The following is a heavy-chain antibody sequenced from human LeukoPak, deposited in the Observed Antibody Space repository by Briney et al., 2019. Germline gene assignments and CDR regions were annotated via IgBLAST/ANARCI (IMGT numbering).Heavy chain of an antibody. J-gene: IGHJ5*02. CDR3: ARDNSVRDEAWWFSP. Sequence: GASVKVSCKAFGYTFTSNYMHWVRQPPAQGPEWMGVISPSGGSTTYAQTFQGRVSLTRDMSTSTDYLELSSLRSEDTAVYYCARDNSVRDEAWWFSPWGQGTLVTVSS. D-gene: IGHD5-24*01. V-gene: IGHV1-46*01. CDR1: GYTFTSNY. CDR2: ISPSGGST.